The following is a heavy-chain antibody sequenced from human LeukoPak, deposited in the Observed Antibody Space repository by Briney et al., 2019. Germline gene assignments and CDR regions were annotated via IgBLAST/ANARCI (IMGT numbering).Heavy chain of an antibody. D-gene: IGHD2-2*01. CDR1: GFTFRHYY. CDR2: LSSSGSTI. V-gene: IGHV3-11*01. Sequence: GGSLTLSCAASGFTFRHYYMSWIRQARGRGLEGLSYLSSSGSTIYYADSVKGRFTIYRDTANNSLYLQINSLRGEHTAVYYCARDSSTLFDYWGQGTLVTVSS. CDR3: ARDSSTLFDY. J-gene: IGHJ4*02.